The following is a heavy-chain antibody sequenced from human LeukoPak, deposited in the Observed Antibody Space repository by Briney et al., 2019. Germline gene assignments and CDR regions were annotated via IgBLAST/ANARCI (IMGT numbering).Heavy chain of an antibody. CDR3: ARGGVGYCSSTSCSIGNNWFDP. J-gene: IGHJ5*02. Sequence: ASVKVSCKASGYTFTSYDINWVRQATGQGLEWMGRIIPILGIANYAQKFQGGVTITADKSTSTAYMELSSLRSEDTAVYYCARGGVGYCSSTSCSIGNNWFDPWGQGTLVTVSS. D-gene: IGHD2-2*01. V-gene: IGHV1-69*10. CDR2: IIPILGIA. CDR1: GYTFTSYD.